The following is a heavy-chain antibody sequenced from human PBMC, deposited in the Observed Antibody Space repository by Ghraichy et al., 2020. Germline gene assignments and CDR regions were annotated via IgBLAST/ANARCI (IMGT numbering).Heavy chain of an antibody. D-gene: IGHD6-13*01. Sequence: SVKISCKASGGTFRSYAISWVRQAPGQGLEWMGGIIPIFGTANYAQKFQGRVTITADESTSTAYMELSSLRSEDTAVYYCARSCGSSWYGGYYYYGMDVGGQGTTVTVSS. CDR2: IIPIFGTA. CDR3: ARSCGSSWYGGYYYYGMDV. CDR1: GGTFRSYA. V-gene: IGHV1-69*13. J-gene: IGHJ6*02.